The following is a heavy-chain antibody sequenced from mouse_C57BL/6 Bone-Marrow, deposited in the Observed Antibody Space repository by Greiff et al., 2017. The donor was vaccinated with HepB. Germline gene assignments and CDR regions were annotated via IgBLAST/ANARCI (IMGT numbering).Heavy chain of an antibody. J-gene: IGHJ3*01. V-gene: IGHV1-5*01. CDR1: GYTFTSYW. Sequence: EVQLQQSGTVLARPGASVKMSCKTSGYTFTSYWMHWVKQRPGQGLEWIGAIYPGNSDTSYNQKFKVKAKMTAFTSASTAYMELSSLTNEDSAVYYCTIWMWFAYWGQGTLVTVSA. CDR3: TIWMWFAY. CDR2: IYPGNSDT.